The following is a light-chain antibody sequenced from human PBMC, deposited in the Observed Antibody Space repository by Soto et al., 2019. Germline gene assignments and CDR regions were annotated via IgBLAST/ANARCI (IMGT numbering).Light chain of an antibody. J-gene: IGLJ1*01. CDR3: SSYTRSSTSYV. V-gene: IGLV2-14*01. Sequence: QSALTQPASVSGTPGQSITISCTGSNSDVGIYDFVSWYQHHPGRAPKLIVSEVSHRPSGVSNRFSGSKSGNTASLTISGLQSEDEADYYCSSYTRSSTSYVFGTGTKLTVL. CDR1: NSDVGIYDF. CDR2: EVS.